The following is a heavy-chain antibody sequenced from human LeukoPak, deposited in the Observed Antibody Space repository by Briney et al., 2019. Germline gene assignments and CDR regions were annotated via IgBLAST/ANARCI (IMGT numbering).Heavy chain of an antibody. CDR3: ARHGGSYDFDY. CDR1: GGSISSGGYY. V-gene: IGHV4-61*08. J-gene: IGHJ4*02. CDR2: IYYSGST. Sequence: SETLSLTCTVSGGSISSGGYYWSWIRQPPGKGLEWIGYIYYSGSTNCNPSLKSRVTISVDTSKNQFSLKLSSVTAADTAVYYCARHGGSYDFDYWGQGTLVTVSS. D-gene: IGHD1-26*01.